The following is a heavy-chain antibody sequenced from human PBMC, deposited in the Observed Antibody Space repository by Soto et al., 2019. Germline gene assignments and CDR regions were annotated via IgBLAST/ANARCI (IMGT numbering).Heavy chain of an antibody. Sequence: GASVKVSCKASGYSFTYYHIHLVRQAPGQGLECLGRINPKIGGTSTSQKFQGWVTMTTYTSISTSYMDLTSLTSDDTAIYYCARGDSTDCSKGACSFFYNNDIDVWAQRTTVPVSS. CDR1: GYSFTYYH. V-gene: IGHV1-2*04. J-gene: IGHJ6*02. CDR3: ARGDSTDCSKGACSFFYNNDIDV. D-gene: IGHD2-8*01. CDR2: INPKIGGT.